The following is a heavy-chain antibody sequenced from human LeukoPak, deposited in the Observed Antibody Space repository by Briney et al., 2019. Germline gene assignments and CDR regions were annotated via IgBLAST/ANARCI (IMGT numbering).Heavy chain of an antibody. Sequence: GGSLRLSCAASGFTFSSYSMNWVRQAPGKGLEWVSFISTSSSYIHNADSVKGRFTISRDNAENSLYLQMNSLRAEDTAVYYCARVDGDSGSYGYYYMDVWGKGTTVTISS. D-gene: IGHD1-26*01. CDR3: ARVDGDSGSYGYYYMDV. V-gene: IGHV3-21*01. CDR2: ISTSSSYI. J-gene: IGHJ6*03. CDR1: GFTFSSYS.